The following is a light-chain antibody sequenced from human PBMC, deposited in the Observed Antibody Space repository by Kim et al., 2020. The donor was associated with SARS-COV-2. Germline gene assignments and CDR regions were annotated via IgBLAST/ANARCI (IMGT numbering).Light chain of an antibody. CDR1: QSISSW. J-gene: IGKJ1*01. Sequence: IQMTQSPSTLSASVGDRVTITCRASQSISSWLAWYQQKPGKAPKLLIYKASSLESGVPSRFSGSGSGTDFTLTISSLQPEDFATYYCQQANSFPWTFGQGTKVDIK. CDR2: KAS. CDR3: QQANSFPWT. V-gene: IGKV1-5*03.